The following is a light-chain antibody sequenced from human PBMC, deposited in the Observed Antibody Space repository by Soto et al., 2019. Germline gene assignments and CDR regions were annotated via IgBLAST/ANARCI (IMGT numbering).Light chain of an antibody. Sequence: QSALTQPASVSGSPGQWIPISSTGTGSYILVSCYKLHPGKLPKPIIYEGTKRASGVSNRFSGSGSGNTASLTISGLQAEDEADYYCCSFVGSSTVVVFGGGTKLTVL. CDR2: EGT. J-gene: IGLJ2*01. CDR1: GSYIL. CDR3: CSFVGSSTVVV. V-gene: IGLV2-23*03.